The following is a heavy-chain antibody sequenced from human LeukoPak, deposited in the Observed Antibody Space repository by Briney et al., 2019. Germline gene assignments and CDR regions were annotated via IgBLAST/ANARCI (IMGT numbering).Heavy chain of an antibody. CDR2: INPSGGST. V-gene: IGHV1-46*01. J-gene: IGHJ6*03. CDR1: GHTFSNYY. Sequence: ASVKVSCKASGHTFSNYYMHWVRQAPGQGLEWMGIINPSGGSTSYAQKFQGRVTMTRDMSTSTVYMELSSLRSEDTAVYYCAVYYYYYMDVWGKGTTVTVSS. CDR3: AVYYYYYMDV.